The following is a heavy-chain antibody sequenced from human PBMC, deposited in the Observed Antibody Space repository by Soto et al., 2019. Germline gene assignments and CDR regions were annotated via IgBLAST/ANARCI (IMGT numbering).Heavy chain of an antibody. D-gene: IGHD3-3*01. CDR1: GYTLTSYD. Sequence: ASVKVSCKASGYTLTSYDINWVRQATGQGLEWMGWMNPNSGNTGYAQKFQGRVTMTRNTSISTAYMELSSLRSEDTAVYYCARLASRYDFWSGYYNRQYYYYGMDVWGQGTTVTVSS. J-gene: IGHJ6*02. CDR2: MNPNSGNT. V-gene: IGHV1-8*01. CDR3: ARLASRYDFWSGYYNRQYYYYGMDV.